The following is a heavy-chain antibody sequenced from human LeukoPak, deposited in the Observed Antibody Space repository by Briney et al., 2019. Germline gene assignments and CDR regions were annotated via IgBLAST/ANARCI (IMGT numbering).Heavy chain of an antibody. J-gene: IGHJ2*01. CDR3: ARAYHNWYFDL. D-gene: IGHD2-2*01. V-gene: IGHV4-34*01. CDR1: GGSFSGYY. CDR2: INPSGRT. Sequence: KPSETLSLTCAVYGGSFSGYYWIWIRQPPGKGLEWIGEINPSGRTNYNPSLKSRVTISIDTSKNQFSLKLSSVTAADTAAYYCARAYHNWYFDLWGRGTLVTVSS.